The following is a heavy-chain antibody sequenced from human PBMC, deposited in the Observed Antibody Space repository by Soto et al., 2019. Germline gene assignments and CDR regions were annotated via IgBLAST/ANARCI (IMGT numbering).Heavy chain of an antibody. CDR3: ARRDGGAAAGTGYFDY. J-gene: IGHJ4*02. CDR2: IYYSGST. D-gene: IGHD6-13*01. V-gene: IGHV4-39*01. CDR1: GGSISSSSYY. Sequence: QLQLQESGPGLVKPSETLSLTCTVSGGSISSSSYYWGWIRQPPGKGLEWIGSIYYSGSTYYNPSLKSRVTISVDTSKNQFSLKLSSVTAADTAVYYCARRDGGAAAGTGYFDYWGQGTLVTVSS.